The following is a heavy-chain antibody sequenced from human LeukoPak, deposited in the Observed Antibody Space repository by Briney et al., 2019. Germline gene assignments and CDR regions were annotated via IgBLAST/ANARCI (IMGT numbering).Heavy chain of an antibody. V-gene: IGHV3-23*01. D-gene: IGHD3-9*01. CDR3: AKGRWGLTINNFDI. Sequence: GGSLTLSCAASGFSVTTYAMGWVRQAPGKGLEWVSVISDRGDSTHYADSVKGRFTISRDSSKNTLYLQMNSLRGEDTAVYYCAKGRWGLTINNFDIWDQGTMVTVSS. CDR2: ISDRGDST. CDR1: GFSVTTYA. J-gene: IGHJ3*02.